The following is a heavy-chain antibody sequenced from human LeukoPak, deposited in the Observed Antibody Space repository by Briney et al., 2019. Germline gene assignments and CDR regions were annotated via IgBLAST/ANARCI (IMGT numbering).Heavy chain of an antibody. V-gene: IGHV1-2*02. J-gene: IGHJ5*02. CDR2: INPNSGGT. CDR1: GYTFTGYY. CDR3: ARAYYYGSGSYYQRFAP. D-gene: IGHD3-10*01. Sequence: ASVKVSCKASGYTFTGYYMHWVRQAPGQGLEGMGWINPNSGGTNYAQKFQGRVIMTRDTAISTAYMELSRLRSDDTAVYYCARAYYYGSGSYYQRFAPWGQGTLVTVSS.